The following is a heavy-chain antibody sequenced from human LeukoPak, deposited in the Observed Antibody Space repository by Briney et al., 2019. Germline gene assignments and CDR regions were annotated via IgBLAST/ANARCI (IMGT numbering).Heavy chain of an antibody. J-gene: IGHJ4*02. CDR1: GGSISSYY. V-gene: IGHV4-59*01. CDR2: IYYSGST. CDR3: ARGSGWYFY. Sequence: SETLSLACTVSGGSISSYYWSWIRQPPGKGLEWIGYIYYSGSTNYNPSLKSRVTISVDTSKNQFSLKLSSVTAADTAVYFCARGSGWYFYWGQGTLVTVSS. D-gene: IGHD6-19*01.